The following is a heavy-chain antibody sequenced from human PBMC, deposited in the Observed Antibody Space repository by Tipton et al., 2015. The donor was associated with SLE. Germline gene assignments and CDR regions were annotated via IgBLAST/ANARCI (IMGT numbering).Heavy chain of an antibody. CDR1: GASINSHY. J-gene: IGHJ5*02. Sequence: TLSLTCAVSGASINSHYWSWIRQPPGKGLEWIGYISYSGATYYNPSLKSRVTISINTYRNYFSLRLTSLTAADTAVYYCARRYGDPTSPYFDPWGQGTLVKVSS. D-gene: IGHD4-17*01. CDR3: ARRYGDPTSPYFDP. V-gene: IGHV4-59*11. CDR2: ISYSGAT.